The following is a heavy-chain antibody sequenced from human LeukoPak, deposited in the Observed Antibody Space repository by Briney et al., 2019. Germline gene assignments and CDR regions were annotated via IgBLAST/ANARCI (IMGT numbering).Heavy chain of an antibody. J-gene: IGHJ5*02. V-gene: IGHV4-34*01. Sequence: PSETLSLTCAVYGGSFSGYYWSWIRQPPGKGLEWIGEINHSGSTNYNPSLKSRVTISVDTSKNQFSLELSSVTAADTAVYYCARHFGYYYGSGSPWFDPWGQGTLVTVSS. CDR3: ARHFGYYYGSGSPWFDP. CDR2: INHSGST. D-gene: IGHD3-10*01. CDR1: GGSFSGYY.